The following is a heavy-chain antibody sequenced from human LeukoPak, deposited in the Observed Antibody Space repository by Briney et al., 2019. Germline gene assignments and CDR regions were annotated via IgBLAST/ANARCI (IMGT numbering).Heavy chain of an antibody. J-gene: IGHJ4*02. Sequence: SETLSLTCTVSGGSISSYYWSWIRQPPGRGLEWIGEINHSGSTNYNPSLKSRVTISVDTSKNQFSLKLSSVTAADTAVYYCARLMTTVTTYVLDYWGQGTLVTVSS. CDR3: ARLMTTVTTYVLDY. CDR1: GGSISSYY. CDR2: INHSGST. D-gene: IGHD4-17*01. V-gene: IGHV4-34*01.